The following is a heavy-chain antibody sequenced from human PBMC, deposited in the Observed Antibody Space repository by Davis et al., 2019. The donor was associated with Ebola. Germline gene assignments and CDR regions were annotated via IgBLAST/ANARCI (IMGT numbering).Heavy chain of an antibody. CDR2: ISSSGSTI. J-gene: IGHJ4*02. D-gene: IGHD2-15*01. CDR1: GFTFSDYY. Sequence: PGGSLRLSCAASGFTFSDYYMSWIRQAPGKGLEWVSYISSSGSTIYYADSVKGRFTISRDNAKNSLYLQMNSLRAEDTAVYYCARTEEYCSGGSCYYYFDYWGQGTLVTVSS. CDR3: ARTEEYCSGGSCYYYFDY. V-gene: IGHV3-11*01.